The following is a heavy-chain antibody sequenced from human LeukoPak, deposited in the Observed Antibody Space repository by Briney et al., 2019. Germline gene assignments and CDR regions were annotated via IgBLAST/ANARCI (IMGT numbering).Heavy chain of an antibody. V-gene: IGHV3-64*01. CDR2: ISSNGGST. D-gene: IGHD2-2*01. J-gene: IGHJ4*02. CDR3: ARWGSSEGVDY. CDR1: GFTFSNYA. Sequence: GGSLRLSCAASGFTFSNYAMHWVRQAPGKGLEYVSAISSNGGSTYYANSVKGRFTISRDNSKNTLYLQMGSLRAEDMAVYYCARWGSSEGVDYWGQGTLVTVSS.